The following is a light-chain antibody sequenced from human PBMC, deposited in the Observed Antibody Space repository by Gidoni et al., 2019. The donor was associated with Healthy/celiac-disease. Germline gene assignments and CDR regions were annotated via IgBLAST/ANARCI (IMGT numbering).Light chain of an antibody. CDR1: SSDVGGYNY. J-gene: IGLJ1*01. CDR3: SSYTSSSTPFYV. CDR2: DVS. V-gene: IGLV2-14*01. Sequence: SALTQPASLSGSPGQSITISCTGTSSDVGGYNYVSWYQQHPGKAPKLMIYDVSNRPSVVSNRFSGSKSGNTAALTISGLQAEDDADYYCSSYTSSSTPFYVFGTGTKVTVL.